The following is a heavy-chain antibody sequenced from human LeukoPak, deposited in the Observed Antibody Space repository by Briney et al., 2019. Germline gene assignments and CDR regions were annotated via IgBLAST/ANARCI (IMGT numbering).Heavy chain of an antibody. CDR1: GFTFSSYE. J-gene: IGHJ4*02. V-gene: IGHV3-48*03. Sequence: GGSLRLSCAASGFTFSSYEMNWVRQAPGKGLEWVSYISSSGSTIYYADSVKGRFTISRDNSKNTLYLQMNSLRAEDTAVYYCARSLNGLFDYWGQGTLVTVSS. D-gene: IGHD5-12*01. CDR2: ISSSGSTI. CDR3: ARSLNGLFDY.